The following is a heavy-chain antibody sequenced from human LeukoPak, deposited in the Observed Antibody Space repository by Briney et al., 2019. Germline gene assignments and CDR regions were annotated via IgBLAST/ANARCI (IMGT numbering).Heavy chain of an antibody. V-gene: IGHV3-23*01. J-gene: IGHJ4*02. CDR3: AKDDYGSGTPTDY. Sequence: GGSLRLSCAASGFTFSSYAMSWVRQAPGKGLEGVSAISGSCGSTYYADSVKGRFTISRDNSKNTLYLQMNSLRAEDTAVYYCAKDDYGSGTPTDYWGQGTLVTVSS. D-gene: IGHD3-10*01. CDR2: ISGSCGST. CDR1: GFTFSSYA.